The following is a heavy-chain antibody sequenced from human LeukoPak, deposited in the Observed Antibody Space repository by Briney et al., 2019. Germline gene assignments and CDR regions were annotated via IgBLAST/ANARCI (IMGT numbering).Heavy chain of an antibody. J-gene: IGHJ3*02. CDR1: GGSISSYY. CDR3: ARDSRRELLHAFDI. CDR2: IDYSGST. Sequence: PSETLSLICSVSGGSISSYYWSWIRQPPGKGLEGIGYIDYSGSTNYNPSLKSRIIISVDTSKSQFSLKLTSVTAADTAVYYCARDSRRELLHAFDIWGQGTMVTVSA. V-gene: IGHV4-59*01. D-gene: IGHD3-10*01.